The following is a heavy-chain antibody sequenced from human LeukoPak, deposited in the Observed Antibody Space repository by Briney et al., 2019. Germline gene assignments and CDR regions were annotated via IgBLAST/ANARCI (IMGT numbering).Heavy chain of an antibody. J-gene: IGHJ5*02. CDR2: IYYSGST. CDR3: ARGGFTMVRGVSSNWFDP. V-gene: IGHV4-59*01. D-gene: IGHD3-10*01. CDR1: GGFISSYY. Sequence: SETLSLTCTVSGGFISSYYWSWIRQPPGKGLEWIGYIYYSGSTNYNPSPKSRVTISVDTSKNQFSLKLSSVTAADTAVYYCARGGFTMVRGVSSNWFDPWGQGTLVTVSS.